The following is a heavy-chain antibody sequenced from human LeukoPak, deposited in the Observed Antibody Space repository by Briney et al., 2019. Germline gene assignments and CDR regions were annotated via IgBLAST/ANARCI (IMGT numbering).Heavy chain of an antibody. V-gene: IGHV3-48*03. D-gene: IGHD1-26*01. CDR3: ARAQVGAPTDL. CDR2: ISSSGFTI. CDR1: GFTFSSYE. J-gene: IGHJ5*02. Sequence: GGSLRLSCAASGFTFSSYEMTWVRQAPGKGLEWVAYISSSGFTIFYADSVKGRFTISRDNAKNSLFLQMNSLRPEDTAVYYCARAQVGAPTDLWGQGTLVTVSS.